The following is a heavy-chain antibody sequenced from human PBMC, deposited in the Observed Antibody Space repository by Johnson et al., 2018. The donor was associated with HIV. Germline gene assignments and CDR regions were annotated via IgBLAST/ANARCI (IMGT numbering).Heavy chain of an antibody. CDR3: ARDLALTYYYDSSGWAEGRAFDS. V-gene: IGHV3-30*03. CDR1: GFTFSSYA. D-gene: IGHD3-22*01. Sequence: QVQLVESGGGVVQPGRSLRLSCAASGFTFSSYAMDWVRQAPGKGLEWVAVISSDGSDKYYADSVKGRFTISRDNSKNTLYLQMNSLRAEDTALYYCARDLALTYYYDSSGWAEGRAFDSWGQGTMVTVAS. J-gene: IGHJ3*02. CDR2: ISSDGSDK.